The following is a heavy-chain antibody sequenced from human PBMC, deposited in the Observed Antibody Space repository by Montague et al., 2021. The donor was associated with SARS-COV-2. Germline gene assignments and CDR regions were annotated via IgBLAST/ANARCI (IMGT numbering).Heavy chain of an antibody. Sequence: SETLSLTCAVYGGSFSGYYWSWIRKPPGQGLEWIWESNHRGSTNYNPSLKSRVIISVYTSKNQFSLKLSSVTAAATAMYYCARGTGPRSITRFGVIIRGHVFDNWGQGTMVTVSS. CDR3: ARGTGPRSITRFGVIIRGHVFDN. CDR2: SNHRGST. CDR1: GGSFSGYY. D-gene: IGHD3-3*01. J-gene: IGHJ3*02. V-gene: IGHV4-34*01.